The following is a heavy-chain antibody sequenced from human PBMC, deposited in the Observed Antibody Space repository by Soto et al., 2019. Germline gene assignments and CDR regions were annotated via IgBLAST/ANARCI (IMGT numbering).Heavy chain of an antibody. Sequence: QVQLQESGPGLVKPSGTLSLTCAVSGGSISSSNWWSWVRQPPGKGLEWIGEIYHSGSTNYNPSRKSRGTISVDKSKNQFSLKLSSVTAADTAVYYCARAPYGDYLYYYGMDVWGQGTTVTVSS. J-gene: IGHJ6*02. V-gene: IGHV4-4*02. D-gene: IGHD4-17*01. CDR1: GGSISSSNW. CDR3: ARAPYGDYLYYYGMDV. CDR2: IYHSGST.